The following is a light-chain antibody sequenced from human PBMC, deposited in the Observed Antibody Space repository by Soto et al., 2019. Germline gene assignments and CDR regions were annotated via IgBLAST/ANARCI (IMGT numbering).Light chain of an antibody. V-gene: IGKV1-5*03. CDR3: QQYDSYSIT. CDR1: QSVSGW. J-gene: IGKJ5*01. Sequence: DIQRTQSPSTLSASVGDRVTITCRASQSVSGWLAWYQQKPGKAPKLLIYKASSLESGVPSRFSGSGSGTEFTLTISSLQPDDFATYYCQQYDSYSITFGQGTRLEIK. CDR2: KAS.